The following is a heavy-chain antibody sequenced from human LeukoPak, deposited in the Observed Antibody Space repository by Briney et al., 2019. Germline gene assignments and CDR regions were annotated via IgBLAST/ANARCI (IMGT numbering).Heavy chain of an antibody. V-gene: IGHV5-51*01. J-gene: IGHJ4*02. CDR3: ARPSTMVRGVLWYLDY. Sequence: GESLKISCRGSGYRFTNYWIGWVRQMPGKGLEWVGIIYPGDSDTRYNPSFQGQVTISADKSISTAYLQWSSLRASDTAHYYCARPSTMVRGVLWYLDYWGQGTLVTVSS. CDR1: GYRFTNYW. CDR2: IYPGDSDT. D-gene: IGHD3-10*01.